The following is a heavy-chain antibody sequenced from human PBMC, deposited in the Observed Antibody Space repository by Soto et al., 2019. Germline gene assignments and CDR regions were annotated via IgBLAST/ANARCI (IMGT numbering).Heavy chain of an antibody. CDR1: GDTFTSYW. V-gene: IGHV5-51*01. D-gene: IGHD2-15*01. CDR2: MYVGGSDT. CDR3: ARPRYPGRGYYGMDV. Sequence: GESLKISCKGSGDTFTSYWIGWVRQVPGKGLEWMGVMYVGGSDTRYNPSFQDQVTISADRSINTAYLQWNSLKASDTAMYYCARPRYPGRGYYGMDVWGQGTTVTVSS. J-gene: IGHJ6*02.